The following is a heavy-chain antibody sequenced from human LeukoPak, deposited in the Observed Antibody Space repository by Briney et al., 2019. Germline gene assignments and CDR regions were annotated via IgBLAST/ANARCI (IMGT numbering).Heavy chain of an antibody. Sequence: ASVKVSCKASGYTFTSCYMHWVRQAPGQGLEWMGIINPSGGSTSYAQKLQGRVTMTADTSTSTAYMEMRSLRSDDTAVYYCARDPGQYYDILTGYYTPYYFDYWGQGTLVTVSS. CDR1: GYTFTSCY. CDR3: ARDPGQYYDILTGYYTPYYFDY. CDR2: INPSGGST. J-gene: IGHJ4*02. D-gene: IGHD3-9*01. V-gene: IGHV1-46*01.